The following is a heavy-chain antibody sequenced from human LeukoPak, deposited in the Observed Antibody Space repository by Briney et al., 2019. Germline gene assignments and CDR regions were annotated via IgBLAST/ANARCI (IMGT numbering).Heavy chain of an antibody. CDR1: GFTFSSYA. J-gene: IGHJ4*02. CDR3: ASSPVRFLEWLYLDY. Sequence: PGGSLRLSCAASGFTFSSYAMSWVRQAPGKGLEWVSAISGSGGSTYYADSVKGRFTISRDNSKNTLYLQMNSLRAEDTAVYYCASSPVRFLEWLYLDYWGQGTLVTVSS. D-gene: IGHD3-3*01. V-gene: IGHV3-23*01. CDR2: ISGSGGST.